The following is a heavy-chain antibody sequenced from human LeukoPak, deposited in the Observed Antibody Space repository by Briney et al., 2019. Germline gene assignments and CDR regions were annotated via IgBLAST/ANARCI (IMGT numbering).Heavy chain of an antibody. CDR3: ARVGRGSYRFDY. CDR2: IKQDGSEK. V-gene: IGHV3-7*01. J-gene: IGHJ4*02. Sequence: GGSLRLSCAASGFTFSSYAMHWVRQAPGKGLEWVANIKQDGSEKYYVDSVKGRFTISRDNAKNSLYLQMNSLRAEDTAVYYCARVGRGSYRFDYWGQGTLVTVSS. D-gene: IGHD1-26*01. CDR1: GFTFSSYA.